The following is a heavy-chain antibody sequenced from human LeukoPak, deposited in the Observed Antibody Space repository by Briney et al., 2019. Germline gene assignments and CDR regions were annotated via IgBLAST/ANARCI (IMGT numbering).Heavy chain of an antibody. J-gene: IGHJ4*02. V-gene: IGHV5-51*06. CDR3: ATSTKSIAVAYYFDY. D-gene: IGHD6-19*01. CDR2: IYPGDSDT. Sequence: GESLKISCKGSGYSFTSYWIGWVRQMPGKGLEWMGIIYPGDSDTRYSPSFQGQVTISADKSISTACLQWSSLKASDTAMYYCATSTKSIAVAYYFDYWGQGTLVTVSS. CDR1: GYSFTSYW.